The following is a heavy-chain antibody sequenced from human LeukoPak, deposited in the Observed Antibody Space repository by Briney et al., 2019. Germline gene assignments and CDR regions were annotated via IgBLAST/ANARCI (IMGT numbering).Heavy chain of an antibody. V-gene: IGHV1-8*03. CDR2: MNPNSGNT. CDR3: ARSAPPYYGSGSYYHDY. J-gene: IGHJ4*02. D-gene: IGHD3-10*01. CDR1: GYTFTSYD. Sequence: GASVKVSCKASGYTFTSYDINWVRQATGQGLEWMGWMNPNSGNTGYAQKFQGRVTITRNTSISTAYMELSSLRSEDTAVYYCARSAPPYYGSGSYYHDYWGQGTLVTVSS.